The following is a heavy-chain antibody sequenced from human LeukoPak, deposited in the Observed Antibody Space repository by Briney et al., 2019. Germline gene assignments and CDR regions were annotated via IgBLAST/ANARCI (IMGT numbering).Heavy chain of an antibody. J-gene: IGHJ4*02. CDR1: GFTFDNYA. CDR3: AKVRGTYSSGYFFDY. Sequence: SLRLPCAASGFTFDNYAMYWVRQAPGKGLEWLSIISWNSGYIGHADSVKGRFTISRDNAKKSLDLQMNSLRAEDTAFYYCAKVRGTYSSGYFFDYWGQGTLVTVSS. D-gene: IGHD6-19*01. V-gene: IGHV3-9*01. CDR2: ISWNSGYI.